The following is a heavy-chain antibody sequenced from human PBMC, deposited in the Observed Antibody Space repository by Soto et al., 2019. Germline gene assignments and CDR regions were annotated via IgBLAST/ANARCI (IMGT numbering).Heavy chain of an antibody. CDR1: GGSFSGYY. CDR2: INHSGST. CDR3: ARGHPGTYYGMDV. Sequence: PSATLSLTCAVYGGSFSGYYWSWIRQPPGKGLEWIGEINHSGSTNYNPSLKSRVTISVDTSKNQFSLKLSSVTAADTAVYYCARGHPGTYYGMDVWGQGTTVTVSS. V-gene: IGHV4-34*01. D-gene: IGHD1-1*01. J-gene: IGHJ6*02.